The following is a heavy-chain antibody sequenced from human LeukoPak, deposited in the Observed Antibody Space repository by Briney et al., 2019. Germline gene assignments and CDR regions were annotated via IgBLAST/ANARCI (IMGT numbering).Heavy chain of an antibody. J-gene: IGHJ4*02. Sequence: GGSLRLSCAASGFTFSSYAMSWVRQAPGKGLEWVSAISGSGGSTYYADSVKGRFTISRDNSKNTLYLQMNSLRAEDTAVYYCAKDYYDSSGYEGADYWGQGTLVTVSS. CDR1: GFTFSSYA. CDR2: ISGSGGST. CDR3: AKDYYDSSGYEGADY. D-gene: IGHD3-22*01. V-gene: IGHV3-23*01.